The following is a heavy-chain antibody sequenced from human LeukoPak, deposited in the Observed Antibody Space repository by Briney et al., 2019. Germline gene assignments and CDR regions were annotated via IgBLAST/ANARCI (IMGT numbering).Heavy chain of an antibody. CDR3: GTLLSNGPFDY. CDR1: GYTFTSYY. Sequence: GASVKVSCKASGYTFTSYYMHWVRQAPGQGLEWMGIINPSGGSTRYAQKFQGRVTMTRDTSISTAYMELSGLRSDDTAVYYCGTLLSNGPFDYWGQGSLVTVSS. V-gene: IGHV1-46*01. J-gene: IGHJ4*02. CDR2: INPSGGST.